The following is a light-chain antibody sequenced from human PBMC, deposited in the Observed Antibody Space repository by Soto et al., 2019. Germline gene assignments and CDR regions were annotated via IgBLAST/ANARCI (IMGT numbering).Light chain of an antibody. CDR2: AAS. CDR3: QQANSFPT. Sequence: DIQMTQSPSSVSASVGDRVTITCRASQGISRSLAWYQQKPGKAPNLLIYAASILQSGVPSRFSGSGSGTDFTLTISSLQPEDFATYYCQQANSFPTFGQGTRLEIK. CDR1: QGISRS. V-gene: IGKV1-12*01. J-gene: IGKJ5*01.